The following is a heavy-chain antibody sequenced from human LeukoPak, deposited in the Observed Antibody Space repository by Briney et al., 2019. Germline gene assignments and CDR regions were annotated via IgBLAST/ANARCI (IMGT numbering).Heavy chain of an antibody. J-gene: IGHJ4*02. V-gene: IGHV4-34*01. D-gene: IGHD2-2*01. CDR3: ARGPHQHWPLGQF. CDR1: GFTFSNYW. CDR2: INDSGSP. Sequence: GSLRLSCAASGFTFSNYWMSWVRQAPGKGLEWIGEINDSGSPIYSPSLRSRLTISVDTSKNQFSVTLTSVTVADTAVYYCARGPHQHWPLGQFWGQGSLVTVSS.